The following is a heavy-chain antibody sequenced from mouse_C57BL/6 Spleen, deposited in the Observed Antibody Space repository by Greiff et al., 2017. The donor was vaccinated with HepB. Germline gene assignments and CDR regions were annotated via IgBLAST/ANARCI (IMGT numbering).Heavy chain of an antibody. D-gene: IGHD1-1*01. CDR3: ASSLTTVVAKMDY. V-gene: IGHV5-9*01. CDR2: ISGGGGNT. CDR1: GFTFSSYT. Sequence: EVQLMESGGGLVKPGGSLKLSCAASGFTFSSYTMSWVRQTPEKRLEWVATISGGGGNTYYPDSVKGRFTISRDNAKNTLYLQMSSLRSEDTALYYCASSLTTVVAKMDYWGQGTSVTVSS. J-gene: IGHJ4*01.